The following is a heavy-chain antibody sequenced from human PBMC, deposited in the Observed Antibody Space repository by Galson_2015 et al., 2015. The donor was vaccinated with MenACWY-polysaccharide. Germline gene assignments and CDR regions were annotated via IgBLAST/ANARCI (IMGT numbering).Heavy chain of an antibody. CDR2: ISSSSGTI. D-gene: IGHD2-8*01. CDR3: ASTSPNSY. Sequence: SLRLSCAASGFTFSSNSMNWVRQAPGKGLEWVSYISSSSGTIYYADSVKGRFTISRDDAKNSLYLQMNSLRAEDTAVYYCASTSPNSYWGQGTVVIVSP. CDR1: GFTFSSNS. J-gene: IGHJ4*02. V-gene: IGHV3-48*01.